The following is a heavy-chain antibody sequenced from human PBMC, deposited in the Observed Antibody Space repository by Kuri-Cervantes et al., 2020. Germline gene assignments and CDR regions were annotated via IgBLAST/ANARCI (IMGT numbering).Heavy chain of an antibody. J-gene: IGHJ4*02. Sequence: GGSLRLSCAASGFTFNSYAMHWVRQAPGKGLEWVAVISYDGSNKYYADSVKGRFTISRDNSKSTLYLQMNSLRAEDTAVYYCARGVNVVVTAPVVDYWGQGTLVTVSS. V-gene: IGHV3-30-3*01. CDR2: ISYDGSNK. D-gene: IGHD2-21*02. CDR1: GFTFNSYA. CDR3: ARGVNVVVTAPVVDY.